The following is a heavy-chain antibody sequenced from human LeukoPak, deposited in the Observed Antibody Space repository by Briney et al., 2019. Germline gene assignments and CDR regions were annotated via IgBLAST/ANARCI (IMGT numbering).Heavy chain of an antibody. CDR3: ARDAPIWFESYGMDV. CDR1: GGSISSGGYY. J-gene: IGHJ6*02. CDR2: IYYSGST. D-gene: IGHD3-10*01. V-gene: IGHV4-31*03. Sequence: SETLSLTCTVSGGSISSGGYYWSWIRQHPGKGLEWIGYIYYSGSTYYNPSLKSRVTISVDTSKNQFSLKLSSVTAADTAVYYCARDAPIWFESYGMDVWGQGTTVTVSS.